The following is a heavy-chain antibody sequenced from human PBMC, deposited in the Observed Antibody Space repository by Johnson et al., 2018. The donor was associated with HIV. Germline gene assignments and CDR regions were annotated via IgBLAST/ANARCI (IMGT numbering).Heavy chain of an antibody. D-gene: IGHD1-1*01. CDR3: ARGGIIHDAFDI. Sequence: QVQLVESGGGVVQPWRSLRLSCAGSGFTLSDYYMSWVRQAPGKGLEWVAVIWYDGRNKYYADSVKGRFTISSDNSKNTLYLQMSSLRAEDTAVYYCARGGIIHDAFDIWGQGTMVTVSS. J-gene: IGHJ3*02. CDR2: IWYDGRNK. V-gene: IGHV3-33*08. CDR1: GFTLSDYY.